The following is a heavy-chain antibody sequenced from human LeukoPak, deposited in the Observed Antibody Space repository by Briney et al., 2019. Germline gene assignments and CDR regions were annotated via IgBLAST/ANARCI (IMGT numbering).Heavy chain of an antibody. Sequence: GGSLRLSCAASGFTFSSCAMHWVRQAPGKGLEYVSAISSNGGSTYYANSVKGRFTISRDNSKNTLYLQMGSLRAEDMAVYYCAREDSSGWVIDYWGQGTLVTVSS. CDR1: GFTFSSCA. CDR3: AREDSSGWVIDY. J-gene: IGHJ4*02. V-gene: IGHV3-64*01. CDR2: ISSNGGST. D-gene: IGHD6-19*01.